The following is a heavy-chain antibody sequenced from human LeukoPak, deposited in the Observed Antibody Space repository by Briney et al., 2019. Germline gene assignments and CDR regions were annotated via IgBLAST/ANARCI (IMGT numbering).Heavy chain of an antibody. Sequence: PSETLSLTCTVSGDSFSSVTDYWAWIRQPPGKGLEWIASGDYSGGTYYNPSLESRVAISVDTSKNQFSLKLSSVTAADTAVYYCASWVAVAAGGYWGQGTLVTVSS. CDR3: ASWVAVAAGGY. J-gene: IGHJ4*02. D-gene: IGHD6-19*01. V-gene: IGHV4-39*07. CDR1: GDSFSSVTDY. CDR2: GDYSGGT.